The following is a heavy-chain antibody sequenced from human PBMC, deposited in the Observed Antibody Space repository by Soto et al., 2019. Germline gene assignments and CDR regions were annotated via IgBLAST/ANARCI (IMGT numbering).Heavy chain of an antibody. Sequence: QVPLVQSGAEVKKPGASVKVSCKASGYTFTGYYMHWVRQAPGQGLEWMGWINPNSGGTNYAQKFQGRVTMTRDTSISTAYMELSRLRSDDTAVYYCARGLIFGVAATPFDYWGQGTLVTVSS. CDR3: ARGLIFGVAATPFDY. CDR1: GYTFTGYY. CDR2: INPNSGGT. J-gene: IGHJ4*02. V-gene: IGHV1-2*02. D-gene: IGHD3-3*01.